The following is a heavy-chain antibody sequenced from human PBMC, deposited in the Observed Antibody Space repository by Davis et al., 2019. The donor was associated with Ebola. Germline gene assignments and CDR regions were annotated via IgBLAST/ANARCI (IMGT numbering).Heavy chain of an antibody. CDR1: GFTLTKYA. D-gene: IGHD6-19*01. V-gene: IGHV1-3*01. Sequence: ASVKVSCKASGFTLTKYAIHWVRQAPGQRLEWMGWVHGGNGNTKYSQRLQGRVTITTDTSASTVYLDLTSLRSEDTAVFYCARASFGYNSGWYADYWGPGSLVTVSS. J-gene: IGHJ4*02. CDR2: VHGGNGNT. CDR3: ARASFGYNSGWYADY.